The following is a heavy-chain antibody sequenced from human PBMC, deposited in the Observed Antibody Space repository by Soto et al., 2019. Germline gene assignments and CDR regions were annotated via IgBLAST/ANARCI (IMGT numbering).Heavy chain of an antibody. CDR2: ISHSGDA. Sequence: PSETLSLTCGVSGDSIRSIDWWSWVRRSPGKGLELVGEISHSGDANYNPSLQSRVILSLDKSKNQVSLKLTSVTAADTAVDVCARLSGLFTISPVDPGGQGTSVTVSS. CDR1: GDSIRSIDW. CDR3: ARLSGLFTISPVDP. V-gene: IGHV4-4*02. D-gene: IGHD1-1*01. J-gene: IGHJ5*02.